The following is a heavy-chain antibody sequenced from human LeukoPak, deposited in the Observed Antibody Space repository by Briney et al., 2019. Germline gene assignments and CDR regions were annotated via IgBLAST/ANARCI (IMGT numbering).Heavy chain of an antibody. D-gene: IGHD2-2*01. J-gene: IGHJ3*02. Sequence: GGSLRLSCAASGFTFDDYAMHWVRQAPGKGLGWVSLISGVGGSTYYADSVKGRFTISRDNSKNSLYLQMNGLRTEDTALYYCAKDDCSSTSCRTFDIWGQGTMVTVSS. V-gene: IGHV3-43*02. CDR3: AKDDCSSTSCRTFDI. CDR1: GFTFDDYA. CDR2: ISGVGGST.